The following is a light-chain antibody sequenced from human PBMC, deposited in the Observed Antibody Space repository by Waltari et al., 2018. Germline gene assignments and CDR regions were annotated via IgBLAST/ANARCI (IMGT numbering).Light chain of an antibody. J-gene: IGLJ1*01. Sequence: QSALTQPPSVSGSPGESVTIACTGTSSDIGSYNRVSWYQQYPGTAPKLMIYEVSARPSRVPDRFSGSKSGNTASLTISGLQAEDEADYYCTFYTSSRTYVFGTGTKVTVL. V-gene: IGLV2-18*01. CDR2: EVS. CDR1: SSDIGSYNR. CDR3: TFYTSSRTYV.